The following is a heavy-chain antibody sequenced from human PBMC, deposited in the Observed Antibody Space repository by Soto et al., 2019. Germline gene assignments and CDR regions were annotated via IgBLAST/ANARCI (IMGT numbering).Heavy chain of an antibody. D-gene: IGHD2-15*01. V-gene: IGHV1-69*01. Sequence: QVELVQSGAEVKKPGSSVKVSCKASGGTFSRYAINWVRQAPGQGLEWMGGIIPMFGTANYAQKFQGRVTITGDESTSTAYMELSSLRSEDSAVVYCAGFSWVGGIYYSTFDYWGQGTLVTVPS. J-gene: IGHJ4*02. CDR3: AGFSWVGGIYYSTFDY. CDR1: GGTFSRYA. CDR2: IIPMFGTA.